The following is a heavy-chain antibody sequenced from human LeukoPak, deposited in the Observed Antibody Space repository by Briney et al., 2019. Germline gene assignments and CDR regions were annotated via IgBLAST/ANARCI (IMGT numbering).Heavy chain of an antibody. CDR1: GFTFSSYG. CDR2: ISYDGSNK. V-gene: IGHV3-30*18. J-gene: IGHJ4*02. D-gene: IGHD6-13*01. CDR3: TKDSGISAPY. Sequence: GRSLRLSCAASGFTFSSYGMHWVRQAPGKGLEWVAVISYDGSNKYYADSVKGRFTISRDNSKNTLYLQMNSLRAEDTAVYYCTKDSGISAPYWGQGSLVTVSS.